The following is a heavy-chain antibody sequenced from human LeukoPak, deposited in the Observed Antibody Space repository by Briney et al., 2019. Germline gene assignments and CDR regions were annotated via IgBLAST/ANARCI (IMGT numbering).Heavy chain of an antibody. Sequence: GGSLRLSCAASGFTFSSYGMHWVRQAPGKGLEWVAFIRYDGSNKYYADSVKGRFTISRDNAKNSLYLQMNSLRAEDTAVYYCARTVYSSSSLDYAFDIWGQGTMVTVSS. CDR2: IRYDGSNK. D-gene: IGHD6-6*01. CDR3: ARTVYSSSSLDYAFDI. V-gene: IGHV3-30*02. J-gene: IGHJ3*02. CDR1: GFTFSSYG.